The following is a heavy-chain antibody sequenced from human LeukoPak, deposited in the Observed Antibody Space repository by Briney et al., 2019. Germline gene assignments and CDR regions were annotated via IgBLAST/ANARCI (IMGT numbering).Heavy chain of an antibody. Sequence: GASVKVSCKASGYTFTGYYMHWVRQAPGQGLEWMGWINPNSGGTNYAQKFQGRVTMTRDTSISTAYMELSRLRSDDTAVYYCARGAMVRGVNGGAFDIWGQGTMVTVSS. CDR3: ARGAMVRGVNGGAFDI. CDR2: INPNSGGT. J-gene: IGHJ3*02. V-gene: IGHV1-2*02. CDR1: GYTFTGYY. D-gene: IGHD3-10*01.